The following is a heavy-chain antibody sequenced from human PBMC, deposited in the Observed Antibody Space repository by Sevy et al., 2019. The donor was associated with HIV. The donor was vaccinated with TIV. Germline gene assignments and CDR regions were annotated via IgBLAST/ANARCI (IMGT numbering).Heavy chain of an antibody. CDR2: ISSSSSTI. D-gene: IGHD1-26*01. V-gene: IGHV3-48*02. CDR3: ARRFNIVGATHFDY. J-gene: IGHJ4*02. Sequence: GGSLRLSCAASGFTFSSYTMNWVRQAPGNGLEWVSYISSSSSTIYYADSVKGRFTISRDNAKNSLYLQMNSLRDEDTAVYFCARRFNIVGATHFDYWGQGTLVTVSS. CDR1: GFTFSSYT.